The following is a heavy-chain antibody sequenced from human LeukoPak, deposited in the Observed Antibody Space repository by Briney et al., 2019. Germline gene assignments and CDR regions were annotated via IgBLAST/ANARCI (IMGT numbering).Heavy chain of an antibody. CDR2: IIPILGIA. Sequence: SVKASCKASGGTFSSYAISWVRQAPGQGLEWMGRIIPILGIANYAQKFQGRVTITADKSTSTAYMELSSLRSEDTAVYYCARVGLNADYGSGSSDYWGQGTLVTVSS. D-gene: IGHD3-10*01. CDR1: GGTFSSYA. J-gene: IGHJ4*02. CDR3: ARVGLNADYGSGSSDY. V-gene: IGHV1-69*04.